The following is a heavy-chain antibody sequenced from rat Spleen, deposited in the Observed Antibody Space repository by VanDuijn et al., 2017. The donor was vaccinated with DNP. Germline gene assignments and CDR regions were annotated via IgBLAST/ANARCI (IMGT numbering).Heavy chain of an antibody. CDR3: ARGTTEGIVTWDY. CDR2: MSGGGIT. V-gene: IGHV2-6*01. D-gene: IGHD1-11*01. J-gene: IGHJ2*01. Sequence: QVQLKESGPGLVQPSQTLSLTCTVSGFSLTSYTVSWVRQPPGKGLDWIAAMSGGGITYYNSALKSRLSISRDTSKSQVFLKMNSLQTEDTAMYFCARGTTEGIVTWDYWGQGAMVTVSS. CDR1: GFSLTSYT.